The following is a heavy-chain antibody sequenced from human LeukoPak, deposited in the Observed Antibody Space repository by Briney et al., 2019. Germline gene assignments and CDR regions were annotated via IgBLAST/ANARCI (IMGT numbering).Heavy chain of an antibody. Sequence: GGSLRLSCAASGFTFSSYSMTWVPHAPGKGREWGSSISSRSSNIYYADSVKGRFTISRDNAKNSLYLQMNSLRAEDTAVYYCARALATHCYDSSGYYCDYWGQGTLVTVSS. CDR2: ISSRSSNI. V-gene: IGHV3-21*01. CDR1: GFTFSSYS. CDR3: ARALATHCYDSSGYYCDY. D-gene: IGHD3-22*01. J-gene: IGHJ4*02.